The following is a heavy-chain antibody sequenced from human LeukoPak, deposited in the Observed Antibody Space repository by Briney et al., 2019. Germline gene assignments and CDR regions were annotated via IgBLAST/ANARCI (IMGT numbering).Heavy chain of an antibody. J-gene: IGHJ4*02. D-gene: IGHD3-16*02. V-gene: IGHV4-34*01. CDR1: GGSFSGYY. CDR3: ARADGDGYDYIWGSYRQTATGLYFDY. Sequence: SETLSPTCAVYGGSFSGYYWSWIRQPPGKGLEWIGEINHSGSTNYNPSLKSRVTISVDTSKNQFSLKLSSVTAADTAVYYCARADGDGYDYIWGSYRQTATGLYFDYWGQGTLVTVSS. CDR2: INHSGST.